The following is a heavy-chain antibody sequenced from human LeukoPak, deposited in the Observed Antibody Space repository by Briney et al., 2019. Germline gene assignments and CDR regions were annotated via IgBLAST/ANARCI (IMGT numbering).Heavy chain of an antibody. J-gene: IGHJ1*01. CDR3: ARDGGRYYDISGYYKEYFQH. CDR1: GYTFTGYY. D-gene: IGHD3-22*01. Sequence: ASVKVSCKASGYTFTGYYMHWVRQAPGQGLEWMGWINPNSGGTNYAHKFQGWVTMTRDTSITTAYMELSRLRSHDTAVYYCARDGGRYYDISGYYKEYFQHWGQGTLVTVSS. V-gene: IGHV1-2*04. CDR2: INPNSGGT.